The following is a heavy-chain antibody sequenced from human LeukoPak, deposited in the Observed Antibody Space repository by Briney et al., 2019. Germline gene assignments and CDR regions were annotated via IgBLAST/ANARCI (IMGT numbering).Heavy chain of an antibody. CDR1: GLTFSSYS. Sequence: GGSLRLSCAASGLTFSSYSMNWVRQAAGKGLEWVSSISSSSSYIYYADSVKGRFTISRDNAKNSLYLQMNSLRAEDTAVYYCAREPRYSSSWYEFYRGQGTLVTVSS. D-gene: IGHD6-13*01. CDR3: AREPRYSSSWYEFY. CDR2: ISSSSSYI. V-gene: IGHV3-21*01. J-gene: IGHJ4*02.